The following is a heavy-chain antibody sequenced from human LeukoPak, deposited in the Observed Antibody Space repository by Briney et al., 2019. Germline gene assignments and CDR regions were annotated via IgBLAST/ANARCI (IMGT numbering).Heavy chain of an antibody. V-gene: IGHV3-30*18. J-gene: IGHJ4*02. D-gene: IGHD6-19*01. Sequence: GGSLRLSCAASGFTFGSYGMHWVRQAPGKGLEWVAVISYDGFNPYYADSVKGRFTISRDNSKNTLWLQMNSLRAEDTAVYYCAKVKEMYSSGSYYFDYWGQGTLVTVSS. CDR2: ISYDGFNP. CDR1: GFTFGSYG. CDR3: AKVKEMYSSGSYYFDY.